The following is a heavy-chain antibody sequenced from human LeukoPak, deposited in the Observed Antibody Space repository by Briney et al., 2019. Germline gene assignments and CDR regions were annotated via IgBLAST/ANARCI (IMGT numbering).Heavy chain of an antibody. CDR3: ARDPMALDF. V-gene: IGHV3-11*06. Sequence: KAGGSLRLSCAASGFTFSDYYMTWIRQAPGKGLEWVSYITSSSGYTNHADSVKGRFTISRDTAKNTLYLQMNNLRDEDTAVYYCARDPMALDFWGRGTLVTVSS. D-gene: IGHD3-10*01. CDR2: ITSSSGYT. CDR1: GFTFSDYY. J-gene: IGHJ4*02.